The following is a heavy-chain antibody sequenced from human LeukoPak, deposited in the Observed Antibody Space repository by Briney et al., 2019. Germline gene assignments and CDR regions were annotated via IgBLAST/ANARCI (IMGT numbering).Heavy chain of an antibody. CDR3: ARSTGPIDY. D-gene: IGHD1-1*01. J-gene: IGHJ4*02. Sequence: SQTLSLTCAISGDSVPSNSAAWNWIRQSPSRGLEWLGRTYYRSKWHPYYAASVKSRIAINRDTSKNQFSLQLNSVTPEDTAVYYCARSTGPIDYWGQGTLVTVSS. CDR2: TYYRSKWHP. CDR1: GDSVPSNSAA. V-gene: IGHV6-1*01.